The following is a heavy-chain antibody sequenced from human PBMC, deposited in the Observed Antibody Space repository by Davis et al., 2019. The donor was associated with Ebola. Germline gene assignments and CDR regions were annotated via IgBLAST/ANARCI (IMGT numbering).Heavy chain of an antibody. V-gene: IGHV4-59*01. CDR3: AKVRSSGWFYSYGLDV. CDR1: GGSISSYY. CDR2: IYYSRST. D-gene: IGHD6-19*01. J-gene: IGHJ6*04. Sequence: SETLSLTCTASGGSISSYYWSWIRQPPGKGLEWIGYIYYSRSTNYNPSLKSRVTISLDTSKNQFSLRLSSVTAADTAVYYCAKVRSSGWFYSYGLDVWGKGTTVTVSS.